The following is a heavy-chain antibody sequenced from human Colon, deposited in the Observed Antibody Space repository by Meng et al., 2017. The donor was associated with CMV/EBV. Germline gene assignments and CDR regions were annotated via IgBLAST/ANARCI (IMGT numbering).Heavy chain of an antibody. CDR2: IYWDDDK. V-gene: IGHV2-5*02. D-gene: IGHD3-10*01. CDR1: WCSLSTIGMG. Sequence: TFQASGLTTVKPPQTPTLTGPFFWCSLSTIGMGFGLIRPAPGKALEWLGVIYWDDDKRYSPSLKSRLTITKDTSKNQVVPTMTNLDPLDTATYYCAHRPYGSGSYFFDYWGQGTLVTVSS. CDR3: AHRPYGSGSYFFDY. J-gene: IGHJ4*02.